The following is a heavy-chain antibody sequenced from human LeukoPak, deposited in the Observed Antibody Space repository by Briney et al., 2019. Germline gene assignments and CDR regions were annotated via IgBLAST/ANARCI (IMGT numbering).Heavy chain of an antibody. CDR2: IYYSGST. CDR3: ARNLYCSSTSCYLYYCYYMDV. D-gene: IGHD2-2*01. J-gene: IGHJ6*03. CDR1: GGSISSGGYY. Sequence: SQTLSLTCTVAGGSISSGGYYWSWIRQHPGKGLEWIGYIYYSGSTYYNPSLKSRVTISVDTSKNQFSLKLSSVTAADTAVYYCARNLYCSSTSCYLYYCYYMDVWGKGTTVTVSS. V-gene: IGHV4-31*03.